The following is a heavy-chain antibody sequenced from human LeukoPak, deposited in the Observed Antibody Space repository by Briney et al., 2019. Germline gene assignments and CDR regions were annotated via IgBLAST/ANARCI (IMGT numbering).Heavy chain of an antibody. CDR1: GFTFSDHY. J-gene: IGHJ5*02. D-gene: IGHD3-3*01. CDR3: ARRKRITIFLDP. Sequence: GGSLRLSCAVSGFTFSDHYMDWVRQAPGKGLEWVANIKQDGSEKYYVDSVKGRFTISRDNAKNSLYLQMNSLRAEDTAVYYCARRKRITIFLDPWGQGTLVTVSS. V-gene: IGHV3-7*01. CDR2: IKQDGSEK.